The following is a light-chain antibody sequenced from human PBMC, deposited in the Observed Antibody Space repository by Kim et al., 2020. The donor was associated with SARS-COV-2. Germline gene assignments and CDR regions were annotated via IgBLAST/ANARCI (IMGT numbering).Light chain of an antibody. CDR2: KTY. Sequence: DIEMTQSPSTLSASVGDRVTITCRASKTIGNRLAWYQQKPGKAPRLLIYKTYSLERGVPPRFGGTGSGTEFTLTISGLQPDDFATYYCQEYSSYSFGQGTKVDIK. CDR3: QEYSSYS. CDR1: KTIGNR. V-gene: IGKV1-5*03. J-gene: IGKJ1*01.